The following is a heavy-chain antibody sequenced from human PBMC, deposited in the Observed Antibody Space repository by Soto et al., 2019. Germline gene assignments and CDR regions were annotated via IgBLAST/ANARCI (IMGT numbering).Heavy chain of an antibody. CDR3: ASHSGSSPEGRYYYGMDV. J-gene: IGHJ6*02. Sequence: QVQLVQSGAEVKKPGSSVKVSCKASGGTFSSYAISWVRQAPGQGLEWMGGIIPIFGTADYAQKFQGRVTMTAXEXTXTXXRELSSLRSEDTAVYYCASHSGSSPEGRYYYGMDVWGQGTTVTVSS. V-gene: IGHV1-69*12. CDR2: IIPIFGTA. D-gene: IGHD1-26*01. CDR1: GGTFSSYA.